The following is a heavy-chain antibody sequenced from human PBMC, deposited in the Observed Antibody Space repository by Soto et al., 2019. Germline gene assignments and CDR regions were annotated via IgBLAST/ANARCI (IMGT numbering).Heavy chain of an antibody. V-gene: IGHV4-31*03. D-gene: IGHD3-3*02. CDR3: AREAFLNPGGDYYGMDV. Sequence: TLSLPCTVSGGSISSGCYYWSWIRQHPGKGLEWIGYIYYSGSTYYNPSLKSRVTISVDTSKNQFSLKLSSVTAADTAVHYCAREAFLNPGGDYYGMDVWGQGTTVTVSS. J-gene: IGHJ6*02. CDR1: GGSISSGCYY. CDR2: IYYSGST.